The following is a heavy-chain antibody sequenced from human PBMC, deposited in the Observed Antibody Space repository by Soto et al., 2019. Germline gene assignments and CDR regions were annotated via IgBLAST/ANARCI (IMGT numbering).Heavy chain of an antibody. CDR3: ARQTRDGYHYYFEY. V-gene: IGHV4-39*01. Sequence: SETLSLTCTFSVVSISSSSYYCGWIRQPPGKGLEWIGSIYYTGTTYYNPSLKGRVTISVDTSKNQFSLKLSFVTAADTAVYYCARQTRDGYHYYFEYWGQGTLVNVSS. J-gene: IGHJ4*02. CDR1: VVSISSSSYY. D-gene: IGHD5-12*01. CDR2: IYYTGTT.